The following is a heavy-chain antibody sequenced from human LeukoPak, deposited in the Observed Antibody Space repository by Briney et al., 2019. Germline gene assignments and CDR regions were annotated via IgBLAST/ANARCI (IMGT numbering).Heavy chain of an antibody. D-gene: IGHD6-13*01. J-gene: IGHJ6*03. V-gene: IGHV4-61*02. CDR2: IYSNGDT. CDR3: ASRHSKQQPYYYYMDI. CDR1: GDSISSGSYY. Sequence: TLSLTCTVSGDSISSGSYYWSWIRQPAGKGLEWIGRIYSNGDTKFNPSLKSRVTISLDTSKNQFSLKLSSATAADTAVYYCASRHSKQQPYYYYMDIWGKGTTVTVSS.